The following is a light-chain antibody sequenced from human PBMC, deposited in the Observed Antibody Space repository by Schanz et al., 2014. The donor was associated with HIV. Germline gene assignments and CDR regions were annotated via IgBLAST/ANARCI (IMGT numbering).Light chain of an antibody. CDR1: SSSIKINT. CDR3: ATWVDSLNGWV. CDR2: NSY. V-gene: IGLV1-44*01. Sequence: QSVLTQPPSASGTPGQRVTISCSASSSSIKINTVNWYQQLPGTAPKLLIFNSYHRPSGVPDRFSGSDSGASASLAISGLQSEDEADYYCATWVDSLNGWVFGGGTKLTVL. J-gene: IGLJ3*02.